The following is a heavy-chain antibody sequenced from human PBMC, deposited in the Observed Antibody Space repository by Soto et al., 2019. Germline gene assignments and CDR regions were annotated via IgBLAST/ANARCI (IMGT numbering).Heavy chain of an antibody. Sequence: GGSLRLSCAASGCTFISYAMSWVRQAPGKGLEWVSAISGSGGSTYYADSVKGRFTISRDNSKNTLYLQMNSLRAEDTAVYYCAKTPGEYSSSVFDYWGQGTLVTVSS. CDR1: GCTFISYA. CDR3: AKTPGEYSSSVFDY. V-gene: IGHV3-23*01. J-gene: IGHJ4*02. CDR2: ISGSGGST. D-gene: IGHD6-6*01.